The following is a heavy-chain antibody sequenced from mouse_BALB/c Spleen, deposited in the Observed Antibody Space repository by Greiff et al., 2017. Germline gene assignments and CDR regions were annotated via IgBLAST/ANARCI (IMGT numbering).Heavy chain of an antibody. CDR2: IYPGNSDT. CDR1: GYTFTSYW. D-gene: IGHD1-2*01. CDR3: TRGGSLLRLRYYAMDY. V-gene: IGHV1-5*01. J-gene: IGHJ4*01. Sequence: VQLQQSGTVLARPGASVKMSCKASGYTFTSYWMHWVKQRPGQGLEWIGAIYPGNSDTSYNQKFKGKAKLTAVTSTSTAYMELSSLTNEDSAVYYCTRGGSLLRLRYYAMDYWGQGTSVTVSS.